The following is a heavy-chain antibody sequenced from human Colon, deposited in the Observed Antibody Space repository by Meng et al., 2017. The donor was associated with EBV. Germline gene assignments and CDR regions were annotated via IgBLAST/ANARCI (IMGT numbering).Heavy chain of an antibody. CDR2: VSAYNGNT. Sequence: QVQLVQSGAEVKKPXASXKVSXXASGYMFTSHGVSWVRQAPGQGLEWMAWVSAYNGNTNYAKQFQGRVTVTADTATSTAYMELRSLTSDDTAVYYCTRDGPNYGNYINFDYWGQGTMVTVSS. D-gene: IGHD4-11*01. CDR3: TRDGPNYGNYINFDY. CDR1: GYMFTSHG. V-gene: IGHV1-18*01. J-gene: IGHJ4*02.